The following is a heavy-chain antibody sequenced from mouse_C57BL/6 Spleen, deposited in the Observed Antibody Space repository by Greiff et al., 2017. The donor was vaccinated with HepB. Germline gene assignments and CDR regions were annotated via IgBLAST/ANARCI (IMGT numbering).Heavy chain of an antibody. CDR3: ARGIGYNDPFWYFDV. CDR1: GYAFSSSW. CDR2: IYPGDGDT. Sequence: QVQLQQSGPELVKPGASVKISCKASGYAFSSSWMNWVKQRPGKGLEWIGRIYPGDGDTNYNGRFKGKATLTADKSSSPAYMQLSSLASEDSAVYFCARGIGYNDPFWYFDVWGTGTTVTVSS. D-gene: IGHD2-2*01. J-gene: IGHJ1*03. V-gene: IGHV1-82*01.